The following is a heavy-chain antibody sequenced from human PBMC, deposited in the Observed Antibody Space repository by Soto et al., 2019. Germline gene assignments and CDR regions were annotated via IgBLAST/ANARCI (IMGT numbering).Heavy chain of an antibody. CDR2: IYPSGST. D-gene: IGHD3-10*01. Sequence: PSETLSLTCTVSGGSMNNNYWNWIRQTPGKGLEWIGYIYPSGSTNYNPSLKSRVTISVDKSKNQFSLKLSSVTAADTAVYYCARAPYYYGSGSYGSRFDPWGQGTLVTVS. J-gene: IGHJ5*02. CDR3: ARAPYYYGSGSYGSRFDP. V-gene: IGHV4-4*09. CDR1: GGSMNNNY.